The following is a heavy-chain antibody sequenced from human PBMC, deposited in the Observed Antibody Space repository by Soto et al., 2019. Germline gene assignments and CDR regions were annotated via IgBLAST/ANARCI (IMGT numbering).Heavy chain of an antibody. CDR2: ISAYNGKT. J-gene: IGHJ4*02. CDR3: ARGLTGGSYYGIAY. Sequence: ASVKVSCKASGYTFTSYGISWVRQAPGQGLEWMGWISAYNGKTNSAQKRQGRVTMTTDTSTSTAYMELRSLRSDDTAVYYCARGLTGGSYYGIAYWGQGTLVTVSS. D-gene: IGHD1-26*01. CDR1: GYTFTSYG. V-gene: IGHV1-18*04.